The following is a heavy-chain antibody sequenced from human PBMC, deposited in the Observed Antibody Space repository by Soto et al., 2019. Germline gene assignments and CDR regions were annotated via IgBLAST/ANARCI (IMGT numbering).Heavy chain of an antibody. CDR1: GYTFTSYA. CDR3: ARVSSSSWYAGDFDY. D-gene: IGHD6-13*01. CDR2: INAGNGNT. J-gene: IGHJ4*02. V-gene: IGHV1-3*01. Sequence: QVQLVQSGAEVKKPGASVKVSCKASGYTFTSYAMHWVRQAPGPRLEWMGWINAGNGNTKYSQKFQGRVTITRDTSAITDYMELSSMRSEDTAVYYCARVSSSSWYAGDFDYWGQGTLVTVSS.